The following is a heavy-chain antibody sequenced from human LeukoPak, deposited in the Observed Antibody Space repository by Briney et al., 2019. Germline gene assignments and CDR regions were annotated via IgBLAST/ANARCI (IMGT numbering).Heavy chain of an antibody. CDR3: ARVDIEDSSGAPLDY. V-gene: IGHV1-69*04. CDR2: IMPILGIA. Sequence: SVKVSCKASGGTFSSYAISWVRQAPGKGLEWMGRIMPILGIANYAQTFQGRVTITADKSTSTAYMELSSLRSEDTAVYYCARVDIEDSSGAPLDYWGQGTLVTVSS. J-gene: IGHJ4*02. D-gene: IGHD3-22*01. CDR1: GGTFSSYA.